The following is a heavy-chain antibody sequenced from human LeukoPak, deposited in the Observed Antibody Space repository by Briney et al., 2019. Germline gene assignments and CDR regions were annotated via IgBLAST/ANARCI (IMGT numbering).Heavy chain of an antibody. V-gene: IGHV3-64*01. CDR3: ASAVYGGNHGSRGAFDI. CDR2: ISSNGGST. CDR1: GFTFSSYA. D-gene: IGHD4-23*01. Sequence: GGSLRLSCAASGFTFSSYAMHWVRQAPGKGLEYVSAISSNGGSTYYANSVKGRFTISRDNSKNTLYLQMGSLRAEDMAVYYCASAVYGGNHGSRGAFDIWGQGTMVTVSS. J-gene: IGHJ3*02.